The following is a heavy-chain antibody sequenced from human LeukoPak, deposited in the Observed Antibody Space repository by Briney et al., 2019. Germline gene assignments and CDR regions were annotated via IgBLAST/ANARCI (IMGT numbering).Heavy chain of an antibody. J-gene: IGHJ4*02. D-gene: IGHD6-19*01. V-gene: IGHV1-46*01. CDR1: GYTFTSYY. CDR3: ARTSIAVADHFDY. CDR2: INPSGGST. Sequence: ASVNVSCKASGYTFTSYYMHWVRQAPGQGLEWMGIINPSGGSTSYAQKFQGRVTMTRDTSTSTVYMELSSLRSEDTAVHYCARTSIAVADHFDYWGQGTLVTVSS.